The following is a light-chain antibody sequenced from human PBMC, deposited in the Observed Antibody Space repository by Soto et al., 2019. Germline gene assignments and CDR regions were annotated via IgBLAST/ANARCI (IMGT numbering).Light chain of an antibody. CDR2: GAS. CDR3: QQYGSPGT. Sequence: EIVFTQSPGTLSLSPGERATLSCSASQSVSNNYLAWSQPKPGQAPRLLIYGASNRATGSPDRLSGSGSGTDFTLTISRLEPEDFAVSYCQQYGSPGTFGQGTKVDIK. CDR1: QSVSNNY. V-gene: IGKV3-20*01. J-gene: IGKJ1*01.